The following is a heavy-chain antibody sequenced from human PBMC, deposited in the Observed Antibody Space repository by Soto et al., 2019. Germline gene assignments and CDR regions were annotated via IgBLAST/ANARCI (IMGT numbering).Heavy chain of an antibody. Sequence: PGGSLRLSCAASGFTFRSFWMHWVRQAPGKGLVWVSRINSDGSGTNYADSVKGRFTISRDNAKNTLYLQMNSLRAEDTALYYCAGVLRNTYPYSYMDVWGKGATVTVSS. CDR1: GFTFRSFW. J-gene: IGHJ6*03. V-gene: IGHV3-74*01. CDR2: INSDGSGT. CDR3: AGVLRNTYPYSYMDV.